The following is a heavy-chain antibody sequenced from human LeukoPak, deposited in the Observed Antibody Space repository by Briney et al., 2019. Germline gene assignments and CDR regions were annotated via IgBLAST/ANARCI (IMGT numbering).Heavy chain of an antibody. CDR2: TNQDESEK. V-gene: IGHV3-7*02. CDR1: GFTFSRYW. J-gene: IGHJ4*02. D-gene: IGHD6-13*01. Sequence: PGGSLRLSCAASGFTFSRYWMSWVRQAPGKGLERVANTNQDESEKYFVDSVKGRFTISRDNAKNSLYLQMNSLRDEDTAVYYCARGTGSDSWYIDYWGQGTLVSVSS. CDR3: ARGTGSDSWYIDY.